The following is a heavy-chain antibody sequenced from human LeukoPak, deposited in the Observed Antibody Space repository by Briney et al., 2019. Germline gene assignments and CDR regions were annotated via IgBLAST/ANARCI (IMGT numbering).Heavy chain of an antibody. J-gene: IGHJ4*02. CDR3: ATPLGYCSSTSCPYQI. CDR2: INAGNGNT. V-gene: IGHV1-3*01. CDR1: GYTFTSYA. D-gene: IGHD2-2*01. Sequence: VSVKVSCKASGYTFTSYAMHWVRQAPGQRLEWMGWINAGNGNTKYSQKFQGRVTITRDTSASTAYMELSSLRSEDTAVYYCATPLGYCSSTSCPYQIWGQGTLVTVSS.